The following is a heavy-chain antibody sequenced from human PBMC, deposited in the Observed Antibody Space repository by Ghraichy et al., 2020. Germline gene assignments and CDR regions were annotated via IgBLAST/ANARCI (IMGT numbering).Heavy chain of an antibody. CDR1: GGSFSGYY. CDR3: ARGTYYDFWRRVGWFDP. V-gene: IGHV4-34*01. CDR2: INHSGST. D-gene: IGHD3-3*01. J-gene: IGHJ5*02. Sequence: SETLSLTCAVYGGSFSGYYWSWIRQPPGKGLEWIGEINHSGSTNYNPSLKSRVTISVDTSKNQFSLKLSSVTAADTAVYYCARGTYYDFWRRVGWFDPWGQGTLVTVSS.